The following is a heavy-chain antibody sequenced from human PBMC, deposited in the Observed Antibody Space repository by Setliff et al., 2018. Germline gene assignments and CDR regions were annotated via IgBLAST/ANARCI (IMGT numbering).Heavy chain of an antibody. CDR3: TRHEDRNKCTSSSCYRENDAFDV. J-gene: IGHJ3*01. CDR1: GYSFSTFW. D-gene: IGHD2-2*01. Sequence: GESLKISCEGSGYSFSTFWIGWVRQTPGKGLEWMGMIYPAESDIRYSPSFQGQVTIAADKSINTAYLQWSSLKASDTAIYYCTRHEDRNKCTSSSCYRENDAFDVWGQGAMVTVSS. V-gene: IGHV5-51*01. CDR2: IYPAESDI.